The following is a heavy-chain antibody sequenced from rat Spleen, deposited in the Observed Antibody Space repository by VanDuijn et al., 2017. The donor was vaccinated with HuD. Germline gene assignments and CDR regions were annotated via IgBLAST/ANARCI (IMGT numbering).Heavy chain of an antibody. V-gene: IGHV5-19*01. Sequence: EVQLVESGGGLVQPGRSMKLSCAASGFSFSNYGMHWIRQAPTKGLEWVASITNASGRTYYPDSVKGRFTLSRDNANSTLYLQMDSLRSEDTATYYCTNAEFGVGWFASWGQGTLVTVSS. D-gene: IGHD4-3*01. CDR2: ITNASGRT. CDR1: GFSFSNYG. CDR3: TNAEFGVGWFAS. J-gene: IGHJ3*01.